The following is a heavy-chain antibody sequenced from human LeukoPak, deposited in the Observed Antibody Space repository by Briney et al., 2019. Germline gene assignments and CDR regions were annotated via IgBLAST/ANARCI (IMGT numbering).Heavy chain of an antibody. J-gene: IGHJ3*02. Sequence: ASVKVSCKASGYTFTSYDINWVRQAPGQGLEWMGWMNPNTADTAFAQKFQGRVTMTRNTAINTAYMELSSLTSEDTAVYFCARGLVLSWIRGDNDLFKLGAFDMWGQGTMVTVSS. V-gene: IGHV1-8*01. CDR1: GYTFTSYD. D-gene: IGHD3-3*01. CDR3: ARGLVLSWIRGDNDLFKLGAFDM. CDR2: MNPNTADT.